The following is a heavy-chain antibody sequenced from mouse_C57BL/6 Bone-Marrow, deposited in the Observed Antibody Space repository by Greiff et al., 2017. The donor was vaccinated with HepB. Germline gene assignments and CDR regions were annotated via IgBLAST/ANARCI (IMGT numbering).Heavy chain of an antibody. CDR1: GYTFTSYW. V-gene: IGHV1-50*01. CDR2: IDPSDSYT. J-gene: IGHJ2*01. D-gene: IGHD6-1*01. CDR3: ARSHMDYFDY. Sequence: QVQLQQPGAELVKPGASVKLSCKASGYTFTSYWMQWVKQRPGQGLEWIGEIDPSDSYTNYNQKFKSKATLTVDKPSSTAYMQLSSLTSEDSAVYYCARSHMDYFDYWGQGTTLTVSS.